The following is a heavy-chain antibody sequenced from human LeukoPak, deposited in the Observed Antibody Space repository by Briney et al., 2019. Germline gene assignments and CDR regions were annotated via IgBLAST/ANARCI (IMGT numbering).Heavy chain of an antibody. V-gene: IGHV3-15*01. CDR1: GFTFSNAW. CDR2: IKSKTDGGTT. J-gene: IGHJ6*03. CDR3: ATPAGGFSNLGTYYMDV. D-gene: IGHD4-11*01. Sequence: PGGSLRLSCAASGFTFSNAWMSWVRQAPGKGLEWVGRIKSKTDGGTTDYAAPVKGRFTISRDDSKNTLYLQMNSLKTEDTAVYYCATPAGGFSNLGTYYMDVWGKGTTVTVSS.